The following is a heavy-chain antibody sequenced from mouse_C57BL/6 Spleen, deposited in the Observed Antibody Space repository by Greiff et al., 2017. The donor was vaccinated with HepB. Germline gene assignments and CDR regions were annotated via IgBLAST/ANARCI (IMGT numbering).Heavy chain of an antibody. CDR1: GYSITSGYY. CDR3: ARVYMRYFDY. D-gene: IGHD1-3*01. J-gene: IGHJ2*01. CDR2: ISYDGSN. Sequence: EVKLMESGPGLVKPSQSLSLTCSVTGYSITSGYYWNWIRQFPGNKLEWMGYISYDGSNNYNPSLKNRISITRDTSKNQFFLKLNSVTTEDTATYYCARVYMRYFDYWGQGTTLTVSS. V-gene: IGHV3-6*01.